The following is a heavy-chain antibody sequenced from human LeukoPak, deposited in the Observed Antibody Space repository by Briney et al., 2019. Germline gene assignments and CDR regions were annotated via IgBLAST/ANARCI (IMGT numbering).Heavy chain of an antibody. V-gene: IGHV4-39*01. D-gene: IGHD2-21*02. CDR3: ASLVVVTGNYFDY. CDR2: INYGGNT. CDR1: GGSITSSRYY. J-gene: IGHJ4*02. Sequence: SETLSLTCSVSGGSITSSRYYWGWIRQTPEKGLEWIGSINYGGNTYYNPSLNNRLTISIDTSKNQFSLRLRSVTAADRAMYYCASLVVVTGNYFDYWGQGTLATVSS.